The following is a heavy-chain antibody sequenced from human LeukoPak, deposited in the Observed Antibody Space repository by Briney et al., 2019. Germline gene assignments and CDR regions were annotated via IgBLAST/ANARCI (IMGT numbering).Heavy chain of an antibody. D-gene: IGHD3-10*01. J-gene: IGHJ3*02. CDR2: FYSTGST. CDR1: GGSISNYY. Sequence: SETLSLTCTVSGGSISNYYWSWIRQPAGKGLEWIGRFYSTGSTDYNPSLKSRVTMSLDTSKNQFSLKLSSVTAADTAVYYCARDSAYYYGSGSLSYDAFDIWGQGTMVTVSS. V-gene: IGHV4-4*07. CDR3: ARDSAYYYGSGSLSYDAFDI.